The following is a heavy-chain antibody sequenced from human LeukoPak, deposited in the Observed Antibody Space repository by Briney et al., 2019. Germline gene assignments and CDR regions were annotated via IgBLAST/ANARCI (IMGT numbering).Heavy chain of an antibody. CDR3: ARHGRVRGVITFDY. D-gene: IGHD3-10*01. V-gene: IGHV4-34*01. CDR1: GGSFSGYY. Sequence: SETLSLTCAVYGGSFSGYYWSWIRQPPGKGLEWIGEINHSGSTNYNPSLKSRVTISVDTSKNQFSLKLSPVTAADTAVYYCARHGRVRGVITFDYWGQGTLVTVSS. J-gene: IGHJ4*02. CDR2: INHSGST.